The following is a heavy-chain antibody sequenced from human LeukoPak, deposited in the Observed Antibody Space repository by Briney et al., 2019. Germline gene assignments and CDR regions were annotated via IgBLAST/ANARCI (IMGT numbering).Heavy chain of an antibody. CDR1: GFTFSSYA. J-gene: IGHJ4*02. Sequence: GGSLRLSCAASGFTFSSYAMSWVRQAPGKGLEWVSAISGSGGSTYYADSVRGRFIISRDTSKNTLYLQMNSLTAEDTAVYYCVRDDGYSPYDYWGQGTLVTVSS. D-gene: IGHD3-16*02. V-gene: IGHV3-23*01. CDR3: VRDDGYSPYDY. CDR2: ISGSGGST.